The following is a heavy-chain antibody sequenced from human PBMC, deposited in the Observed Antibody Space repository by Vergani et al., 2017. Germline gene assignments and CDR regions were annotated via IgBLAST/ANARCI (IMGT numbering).Heavy chain of an antibody. V-gene: IGHV3-48*04. Sequence: EVQLVESGGGLVQPGGSLRLSCAASGFTFSSYSMNWVRQAPGKGLEWVSYISSSSSTIYYADSVKGRFTISRDNAKNSLYLQMNSLRAEDTAVYYCARDRRILLWFGVLLPFGAFDIWGQGTMVTVSS. J-gene: IGHJ3*02. CDR3: ARDRRILLWFGVLLPFGAFDI. CDR2: ISSSSSTI. D-gene: IGHD3-10*01. CDR1: GFTFSSYS.